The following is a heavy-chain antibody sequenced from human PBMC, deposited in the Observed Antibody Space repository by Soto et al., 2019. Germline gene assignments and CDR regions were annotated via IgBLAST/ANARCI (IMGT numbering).Heavy chain of an antibody. V-gene: IGHV4-59*01. J-gene: IGHJ3*02. CDR3: ASNRVFLGYCSGGSCYSDAFDI. CDR2: IYYSGST. D-gene: IGHD2-15*01. Sequence: QVQLQESGPGLVKPSETLSLTCTVSGGSISSYYWSWIRQPPGKGLEWIGYIYYSGSTNYNPSLKSRVTISVDTSKNQFYLKLSSVTAADTAVYYCASNRVFLGYCSGGSCYSDAFDIWGQGTMVTVSS. CDR1: GGSISSYY.